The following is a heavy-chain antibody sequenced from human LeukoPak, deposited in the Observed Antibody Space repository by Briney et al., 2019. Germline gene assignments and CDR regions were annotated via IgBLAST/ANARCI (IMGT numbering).Heavy chain of an antibody. CDR2: INPNSGGT. CDR1: GYTFTGYY. Sequence: ASVRVSCKASGYTFTGYYMRWVRQAPGQGLEWMGRINPNSGGTNYAQKFQGRVTMTRDTSISTAYMELSGLRSDDTAVYYCARGRAREDIVVVPAANIYLGDFDYWGQGTLVTVSS. D-gene: IGHD2-2*01. CDR3: ARGRAREDIVVVPAANIYLGDFDY. J-gene: IGHJ4*02. V-gene: IGHV1-2*06.